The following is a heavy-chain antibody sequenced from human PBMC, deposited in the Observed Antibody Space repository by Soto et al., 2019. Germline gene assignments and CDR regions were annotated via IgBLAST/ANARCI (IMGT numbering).Heavy chain of an antibody. CDR3: ARDPNGWNYFDF. Sequence: QVQLHESGPGLVKPSETLSLSCSVSGGTTSSFYWSWIRQSPGKGLEWIGYVHYTGSTDYNPSFKRRVTISMDTSKNEFSLKMTSATAADTAVYYCARDPNGWNYFDFWGQGILVTVS. J-gene: IGHJ4*02. D-gene: IGHD6-19*01. V-gene: IGHV4-59*01. CDR1: GGTTSSFY. CDR2: VHYTGST.